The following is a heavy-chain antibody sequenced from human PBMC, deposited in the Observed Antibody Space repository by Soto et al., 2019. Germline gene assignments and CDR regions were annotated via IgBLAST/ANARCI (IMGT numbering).Heavy chain of an antibody. CDR1: GDYISSSHL. V-gene: IGHV4-4*02. CDR2: IFHSGAP. J-gene: IGHJ4*02. D-gene: IGHD1-1*01. CDR3: ARQLERGDLPEGFEY. Sequence: QVQLQESGPGLVEPSGTLSLTCAVSGDYISSSHLWSWVRQSPGKGLEWIGEIFHSGAPKYNPSLEVRVTMSVDKSNNQLYLKLRSVTAADTAVYYCARQLERGDLPEGFEYWGQGTLATVSS.